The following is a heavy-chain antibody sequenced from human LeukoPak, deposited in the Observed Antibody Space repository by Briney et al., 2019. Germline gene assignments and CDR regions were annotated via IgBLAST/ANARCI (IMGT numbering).Heavy chain of an antibody. CDR3: ARGITGTTEGPFDY. Sequence: GASVKVSCKASGGTFSSYAISWVRQAPGQGLEWMGGTIPIFGTANYAQKFQGRVTITTDESTSTAYMELSSLRSEDTAVYYCARGITGTTEGPFDYWGQGTLVTVSS. V-gene: IGHV1-69*05. CDR1: GGTFSSYA. D-gene: IGHD1-7*01. CDR2: TIPIFGTA. J-gene: IGHJ4*02.